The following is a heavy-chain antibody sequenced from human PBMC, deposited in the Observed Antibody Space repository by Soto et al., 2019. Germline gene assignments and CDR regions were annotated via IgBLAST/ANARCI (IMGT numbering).Heavy chain of an antibody. Sequence: GASVKVSCKASGYTFTSYAMHWVRQAPGQRLEWMGWINAGNGNTKYSQKFQGRVTITRDTSASTAYMELSSLRSEDTAVYYCARGEPVGATNLDYWGQGTLVTVSS. D-gene: IGHD1-26*01. CDR2: INAGNGNT. CDR1: GYTFTSYA. V-gene: IGHV1-3*01. J-gene: IGHJ4*02. CDR3: ARGEPVGATNLDY.